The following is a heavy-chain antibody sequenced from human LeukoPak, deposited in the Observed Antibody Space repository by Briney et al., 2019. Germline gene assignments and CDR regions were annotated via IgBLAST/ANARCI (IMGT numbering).Heavy chain of an antibody. J-gene: IGHJ4*02. V-gene: IGHV4-38-2*02. D-gene: IGHD4-17*01. CDR1: GYSISSGYY. CDR3: ASREISTVTSSDY. CDR2: IYHSGST. Sequence: SETLSLTCTVSGYSISSGYYWGWIRQPPGKGLEWIGSIYHSGSTYYNPSLKSRVTISVDTSKNQFSLKLSSVTAADTAVYYCASREISTVTSSDYWGQGTLVTVSS.